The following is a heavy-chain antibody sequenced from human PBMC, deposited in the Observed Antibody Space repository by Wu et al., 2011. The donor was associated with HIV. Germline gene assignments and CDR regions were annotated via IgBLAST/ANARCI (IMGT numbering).Heavy chain of an antibody. CDR1: GYTFTNYD. Sequence: QVQLVQSGAEVKKPGASVKVSCKAYGYTFTNYDINWVRQATGQGLEWMGWMNPNSGYTGYAQKFQGRLTMTRNTSITTAYMEVRSLTSEDTALYYCVRVSYYYDGSGYNDAFDIWGQGTMVSVSS. V-gene: IGHV1-8*02. CDR3: VRVSYYYDGSGYNDAFDI. CDR2: MNPNSGYT. J-gene: IGHJ3*02. D-gene: IGHD3-22*01.